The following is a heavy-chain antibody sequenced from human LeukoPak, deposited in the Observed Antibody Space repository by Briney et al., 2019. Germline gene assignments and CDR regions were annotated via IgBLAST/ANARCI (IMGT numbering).Heavy chain of an antibody. Sequence: GGSLRLSCAASGFTFNTYTLNWVRHAPGKGLEWVSSITASSTAIYSADSVKGRFTISRDNAKNSLYLQMNSLRAEDTAVYYCARLSERAWYDYWGQGTLVTVSS. CDR3: ARLSERAWYDY. CDR2: ITASSTAI. V-gene: IGHV3-21*01. D-gene: IGHD2-15*01. J-gene: IGHJ4*02. CDR1: GFTFNTYT.